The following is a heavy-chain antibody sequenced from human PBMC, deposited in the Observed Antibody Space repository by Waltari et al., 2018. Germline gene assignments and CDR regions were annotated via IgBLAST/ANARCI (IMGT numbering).Heavy chain of an antibody. J-gene: IGHJ3*01. D-gene: IGHD3-22*01. CDR1: GFTFDDYA. V-gene: IGHV3-9*01. CDR2: LSWNGGNL. CDR3: VKDMGTSGYDAFDV. Sequence: EVKLVEIGGGLVQPGRSLRLSCAASGFTFDDYAMHWVRQVPGKGLVWVSGLSWNGGNLLYAESVSGRFTISRDNAKKSLFLQMTNLRPEDTAFYFCVKDMGTSGYDAFDVWGQGTKVTVS.